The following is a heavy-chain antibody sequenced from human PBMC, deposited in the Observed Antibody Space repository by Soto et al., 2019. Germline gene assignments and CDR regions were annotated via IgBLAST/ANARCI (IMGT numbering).Heavy chain of an antibody. CDR2: IIPISGTA. J-gene: IGHJ6*02. CDR3: ARSQGSSTSLEIYYYYYYGMDV. Sequence: QVQLVQSGAEVKKPGSSVKVSCKASGGTFSSYAISWVRQAPGQGLEWMGGIIPISGTANYAQKFQGRVTITADESKSTAYMELSSLRSEDTAVYYCARSQGSSTSLEIYYYYYYGMDVWGQGTKVTVYS. CDR1: GGTFSSYA. V-gene: IGHV1-69*01. D-gene: IGHD2-2*01.